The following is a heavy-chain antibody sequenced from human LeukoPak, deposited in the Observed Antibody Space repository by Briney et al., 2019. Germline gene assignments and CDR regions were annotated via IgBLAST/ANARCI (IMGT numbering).Heavy chain of an antibody. CDR3: ASQLERRQGWFDP. CDR2: IKQDGSEK. Sequence: GGSLRLSCAASRFTFSSYWMSWVRQAPGKGLEWVANIKQDGSEKYYVDSVKGRFTISRDNAKNSLYLQMNSLRAEDTAVYYCASQLERRQGWFDPCGQGILVTVSS. D-gene: IGHD1-1*01. J-gene: IGHJ5*02. V-gene: IGHV3-7*01. CDR1: RFTFSSYW.